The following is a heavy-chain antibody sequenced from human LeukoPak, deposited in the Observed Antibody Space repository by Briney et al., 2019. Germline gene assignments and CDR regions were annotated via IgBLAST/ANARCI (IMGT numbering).Heavy chain of an antibody. CDR2: ISASGGST. D-gene: IGHD4-11*01. Sequence: GGSLRLSCAASGFSFSSFATNWVRQAPGKGLEWVSPISASGGSTYYADSVKGRFSISRDNSKNTLYLQVNSLRAEDTAVYFCAKAYSNYFSYSYYYMDVWGKGTTVTVSS. CDR1: GFSFSSFA. V-gene: IGHV3-23*01. J-gene: IGHJ6*03. CDR3: AKAYSNYFSYSYYYMDV.